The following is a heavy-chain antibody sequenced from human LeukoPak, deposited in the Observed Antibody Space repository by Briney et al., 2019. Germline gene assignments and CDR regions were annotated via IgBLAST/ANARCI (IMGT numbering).Heavy chain of an antibody. CDR1: GFTFSLYG. Sequence: GRSLILSCAASGFTFSLYGMHWARQAPGKGLEWVAVIWSDGTNQFYADSVKGRFTISRDDFQKTVFLHMCSLRAEDTSIYYCARDAQRGFDYSNSLQYWGQGTLVTVSS. V-gene: IGHV3-33*01. CDR3: ARDAQRGFDYSNSLQY. CDR2: IWSDGTNQ. J-gene: IGHJ4*02. D-gene: IGHD4-11*01.